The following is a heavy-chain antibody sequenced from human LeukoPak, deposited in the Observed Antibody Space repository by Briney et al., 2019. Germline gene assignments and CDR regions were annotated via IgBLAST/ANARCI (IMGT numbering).Heavy chain of an antibody. J-gene: IGHJ6*02. V-gene: IGHV3-7*03. Sequence: GGSLRLSCAVSGFTFSSYWMSRVRQAPGKGLEWVANIKQDGSEKYYVDSVKGRFTISRDNAKNSLYLQMNSLRAEDTAVYYCARDFRMDVWGPGTTVTVSS. CDR3: ARDFRMDV. CDR1: GFTFSSYW. CDR2: IKQDGSEK.